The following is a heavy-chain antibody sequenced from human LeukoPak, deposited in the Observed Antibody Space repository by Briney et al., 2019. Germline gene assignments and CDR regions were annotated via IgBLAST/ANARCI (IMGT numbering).Heavy chain of an antibody. CDR2: INPSGGST. CDR1: GYTFTSYA. V-gene: IGHV1-46*01. CDR3: ARRRDGYNPLDY. Sequence: ASVKVSCKASGYTFTSYAMHWVRQAPGQGLEWMGTINPSGGSTSYAQKFQGRVTMTRDTSTSTVYMELSSLRFEDTAVYYCARRRDGYNPLDYWGQGTLVTVSS. J-gene: IGHJ4*02. D-gene: IGHD5-24*01.